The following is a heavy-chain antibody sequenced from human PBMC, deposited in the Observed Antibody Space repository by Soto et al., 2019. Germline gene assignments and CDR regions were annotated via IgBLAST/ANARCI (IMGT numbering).Heavy chain of an antibody. J-gene: IGHJ6*02. CDR2: IIPSFGTA. CDR3: ARASPLGPVTTTLYGMDG. D-gene: IGHD4-17*01. CDR1: GGTFSSYA. V-gene: IGHV1-69*13. Sequence: SVKVSCKASGGTFSSYAISWVRQDPGQGLEWMGGIIPSFGTANYAQKFQGRVTITADESTSTAYMELSSLRSEDTAVYYCARASPLGPVTTTLYGMDGWGQGTTVTVSS.